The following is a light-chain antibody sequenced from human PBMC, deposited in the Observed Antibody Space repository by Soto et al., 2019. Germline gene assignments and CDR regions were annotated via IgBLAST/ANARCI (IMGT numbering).Light chain of an antibody. CDR2: AAS. Sequence: DLQMTQSPSSLSASVGDRVTITCRASQGISSYLGWYQQKPGKAPKRLIFAASSLQSGVPSRFSGSASGTEFTLTISSLQPEDIATYYCLQHHSYPWTFGQGTKVEIE. CDR1: QGISSY. V-gene: IGKV1-17*01. J-gene: IGKJ1*01. CDR3: LQHHSYPWT.